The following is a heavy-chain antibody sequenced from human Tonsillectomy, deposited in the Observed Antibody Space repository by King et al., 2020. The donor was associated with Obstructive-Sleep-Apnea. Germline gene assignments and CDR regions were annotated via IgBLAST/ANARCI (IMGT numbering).Heavy chain of an antibody. D-gene: IGHD1-14*01. Sequence: QLQESGPGLVKPSETLSLTCTVSGDSLSSSSYYWGWIRQPPGKGLEWIGGIYYRGSLYYNPSLKSRVTISVDTSKNQFSLKLGSVTAADTAVYYCATHTTAWRPVDSWGQGTLVTVSS. CDR1: GDSLSSSSYY. CDR2: IYYRGSL. V-gene: IGHV4-39*01. CDR3: ATHTTAWRPVDS. J-gene: IGHJ4*02.